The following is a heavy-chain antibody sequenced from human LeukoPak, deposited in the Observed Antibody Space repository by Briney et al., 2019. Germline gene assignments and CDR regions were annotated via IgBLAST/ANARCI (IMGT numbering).Heavy chain of an antibody. CDR2: TYYSGST. V-gene: IGHV4-39*07. CDR1: GGSLSSSSNY. D-gene: IGHD3-22*01. CDR3: ARAVDYYDSSVYFDY. Sequence: SETLSLTCTFSGGSLSSSSNYWAWIRQPPGKGLEGIAKTYYSGSTYYNPSLKSRVTVSVDTSKNQFSLKLSSVTAADTAVYYCARAVDYYDSSVYFDYWGQGTLVTVSS. J-gene: IGHJ4*02.